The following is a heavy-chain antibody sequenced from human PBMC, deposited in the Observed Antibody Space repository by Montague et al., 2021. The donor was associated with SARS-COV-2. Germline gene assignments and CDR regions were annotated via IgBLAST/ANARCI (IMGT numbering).Heavy chain of an antibody. CDR1: GGSISSSCHC. Sequence: SETLSLTCTVYGGSISSSCHCWGWIRPPPGQGLAWIRSLYDSRSPYHNSSRKSRVTISVDTSKNQFTLKLNSVTAADTAVYYCAGLRRFGDRPSESYFDPWGQGTLVTVSS. D-gene: IGHD1-26*01. CDR2: LYDSRSP. J-gene: IGHJ5*02. V-gene: IGHV4-39*01. CDR3: AGLRRFGDRPSESYFDP.